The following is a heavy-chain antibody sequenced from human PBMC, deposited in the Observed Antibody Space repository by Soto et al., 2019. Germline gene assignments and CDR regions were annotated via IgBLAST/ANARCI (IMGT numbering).Heavy chain of an antibody. CDR3: ARGRYCSGGSCYPSEYYFDY. Sequence: PSETLSLTCTVSGGSISSYYWSWIRQPPGKGLEWIGYIYYSGSTNYNPSLKSRVTISVDTSKNQFSLKLSSVTAADTAVYYCARGRYCSGGSCYPSEYYFDYWGQAPLVTVSS. CDR1: GGSISSYY. D-gene: IGHD2-15*01. J-gene: IGHJ4*02. CDR2: IYYSGST. V-gene: IGHV4-59*01.